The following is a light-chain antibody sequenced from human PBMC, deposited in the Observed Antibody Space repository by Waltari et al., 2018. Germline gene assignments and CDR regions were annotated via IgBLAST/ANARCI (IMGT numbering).Light chain of an antibody. J-gene: IGLJ3*02. V-gene: IGLV2-14*01. CDR3: NSYTGSSSWV. CDR1: SSDVGFYNY. Sequence: QSALTQPASVSGSPGQSITISCYGTSSDVGFYNYVSWYQQHPGKAPKLIVYDVSERPSGVSDRFSGSKYGNTASLSISGLQAEDDAVYYCNSYTGSSSWVFGGGTKVTVL. CDR2: DVS.